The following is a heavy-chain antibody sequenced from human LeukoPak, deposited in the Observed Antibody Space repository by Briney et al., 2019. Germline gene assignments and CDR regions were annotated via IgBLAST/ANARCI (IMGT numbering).Heavy chain of an antibody. CDR3: AKDRRITMM. Sequence: GGSLRLSCAASGFTLSSCGMTWVRQAPGKGLEWVSTITASGDGTSYADSVKGRFTISRDNSKNTVYLQMNSLRVEDTALYYCAKDRRITMMGGQGTLVTVSS. J-gene: IGHJ4*02. D-gene: IGHD3-22*01. V-gene: IGHV3-23*01. CDR1: GFTLSSCG. CDR2: ITASGDGT.